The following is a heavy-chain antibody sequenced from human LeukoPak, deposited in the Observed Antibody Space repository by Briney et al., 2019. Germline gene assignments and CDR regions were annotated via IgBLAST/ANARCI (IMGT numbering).Heavy chain of an antibody. CDR3: AKPVGAFDI. V-gene: IGHV3-30*02. CDR2: IQNDGNDK. D-gene: IGHD1-26*01. Sequence: GGSLRLSCAASGLTFSTYGMHWVRQAPGKGLEWVAFIQNDGNDKYYADSVKGRFTISRDNSKNTLYLQMNSLRAEDTAVYYCAKPVGAFDIWGQGTMVTVSS. J-gene: IGHJ3*02. CDR1: GLTFSTYG.